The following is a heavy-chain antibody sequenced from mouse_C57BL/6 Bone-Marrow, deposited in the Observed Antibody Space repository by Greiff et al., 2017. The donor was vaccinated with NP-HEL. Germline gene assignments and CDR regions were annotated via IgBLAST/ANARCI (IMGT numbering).Heavy chain of an antibody. J-gene: IGHJ1*03. CDR2: INPNNGGT. D-gene: IGHD1-1*01. V-gene: IGHV1-22*01. CDR3: AVYYYGSRADWYFDV. CDR1: GYTFTDYN. Sequence: EVQLQQSGPELVKPGASVKMSCKASGYTFTDYNMHWVKQSHGKSLEWIGYINPNNGGTSYNQKFKGKATLTVNKSSSTAYMELRSLTSEDSAVYYCAVYYYGSRADWYFDVWGTGTTVTVSS.